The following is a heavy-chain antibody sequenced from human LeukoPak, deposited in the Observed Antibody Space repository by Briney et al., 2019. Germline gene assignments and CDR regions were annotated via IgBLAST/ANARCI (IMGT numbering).Heavy chain of an antibody. Sequence: GGSLRLSCAASGFIVSNNYMSWVRQAPGKGLEWVSSIYGGDTTEYADSVKGRLTISRENSKNTLYLQMNSLRTEDTAVYYCATLYGGQRADGYWGQGTLVTVSS. CDR3: ATLYGGQRADGY. D-gene: IGHD2-15*01. CDR1: GFIVSNNY. V-gene: IGHV3-53*01. J-gene: IGHJ4*02. CDR2: IYGGDTT.